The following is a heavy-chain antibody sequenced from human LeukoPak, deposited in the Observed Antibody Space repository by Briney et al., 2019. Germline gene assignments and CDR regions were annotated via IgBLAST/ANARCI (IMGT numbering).Heavy chain of an antibody. J-gene: IGHJ4*02. CDR2: FSDNSGST. Sequence: PGASLRLSCAASGFTFRTFAMSWVRQAPGKGLEWVSGFSDNSGSTYYADSVKGRFTISRDNSKDTLYLQMDGLRAEDTAIYYCAKVYTTGWSYFDYWGQGILVTVSS. V-gene: IGHV3-23*01. CDR1: GFTFRTFA. CDR3: AKVYTTGWSYFDY. D-gene: IGHD6-19*01.